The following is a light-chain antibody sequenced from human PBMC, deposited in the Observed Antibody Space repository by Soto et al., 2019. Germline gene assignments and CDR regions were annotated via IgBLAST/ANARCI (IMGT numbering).Light chain of an antibody. CDR1: SSNIESNY. CDR3: AAWDDSPSGYV. CDR2: RNN. V-gene: IGLV1-47*01. Sequence: QSALTQPPSASGTPGQKVTISCSGSSSNIESNYVYWYQQLPGTAPKLLIYRNNQRPSGVPDRFSGSKSGTSASLAISGLRSEDEADYYCAAWDDSPSGYVFGTGTKVTVL. J-gene: IGLJ1*01.